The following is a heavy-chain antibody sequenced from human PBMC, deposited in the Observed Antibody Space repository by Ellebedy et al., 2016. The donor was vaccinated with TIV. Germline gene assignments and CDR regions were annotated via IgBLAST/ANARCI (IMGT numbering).Heavy chain of an antibody. CDR3: ARDREWLLFGPADY. Sequence: GGSLRLXXAASGFTFSSYSMNWVRQAPGKGLEWVSYISSSSTIYYADSVKGRFTISRDNAKNSLYLQMNSLRDEDTAVYYCARDREWLLFGPADYWGQGTLVTVSS. V-gene: IGHV3-48*02. D-gene: IGHD3-3*01. J-gene: IGHJ4*02. CDR1: GFTFSSYS. CDR2: ISSSSTI.